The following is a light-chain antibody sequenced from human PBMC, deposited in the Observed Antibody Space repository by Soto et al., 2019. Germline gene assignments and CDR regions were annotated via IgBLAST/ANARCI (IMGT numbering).Light chain of an antibody. CDR1: QSISKW. J-gene: IGKJ4*01. CDR2: DAS. CDR3: HQYHSYPPT. Sequence: DIRMTQSPSTLSASVGDRVTITCRASQSISKWVGWYKQKRGRAPKLLIFDASSLDSGVPSRFSGSGSETEFTLTISGLQPDDFATYYCHQYHSYPPTFGGGTTVEIK. V-gene: IGKV1-5*01.